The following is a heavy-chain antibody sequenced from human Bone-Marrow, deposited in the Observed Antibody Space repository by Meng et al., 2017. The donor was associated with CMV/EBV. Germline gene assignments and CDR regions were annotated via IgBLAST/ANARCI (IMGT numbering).Heavy chain of an antibody. Sequence: SETLSLTCTVSGGSVSSGSYYWSWVRQPPGKGLEWIGYIYYSGSTNYNPSLKSRVTISVDTSKNQFSLKLSSVTAADTAVYYCARETRWNYVDYWGQGTRVTGSS. CDR2: IYYSGST. CDR3: ARETRWNYVDY. V-gene: IGHV4-61*01. D-gene: IGHD3-3*01. CDR1: GGSVSSGSYY. J-gene: IGHJ4*02.